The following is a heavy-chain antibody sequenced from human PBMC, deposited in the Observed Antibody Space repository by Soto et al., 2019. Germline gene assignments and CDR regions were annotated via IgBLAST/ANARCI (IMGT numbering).Heavy chain of an antibody. D-gene: IGHD5-12*01. CDR2: INPNSGGT. Sequence: ASVKVSCKASGYIFTDYYMHWVRQAPGQELGWMGRINPNSGGTNYAQKFQGRVTMTADASTSTAYMELSSLRSEDTAVYYCARRELLREDGGYSGYDRPYYYYYYGMDVWGQGTTVTVSS. CDR1: GYIFTDYY. V-gene: IGHV1-2*06. J-gene: IGHJ6*02. CDR3: ARRELLREDGGYSGYDRPYYYYYYGMDV.